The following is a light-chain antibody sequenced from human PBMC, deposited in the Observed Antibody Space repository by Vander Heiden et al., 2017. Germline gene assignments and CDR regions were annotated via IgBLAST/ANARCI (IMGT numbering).Light chain of an antibody. CDR2: KAS. J-gene: IGKJ2*01. CDR3: QQYKSYPYT. Sequence: DILMTQSPSTLYASVGDRVTITCRASQIVNIWLAWYLQKPGKAPKVLINKASSLESGVPSRFRGSGSGTEFTLTISSLQPDDFATYYCQQYKSYPYTFGQGTKLEIK. V-gene: IGKV1-5*03. CDR1: QIVNIW.